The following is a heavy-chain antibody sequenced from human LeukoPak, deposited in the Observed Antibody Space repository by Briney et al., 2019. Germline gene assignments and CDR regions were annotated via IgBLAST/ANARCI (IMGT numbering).Heavy chain of an antibody. D-gene: IGHD2-2*01. J-gene: IGHJ3*02. CDR2: ISSRGSII. V-gene: IGHV3-11*04. Sequence: GGSLRLSCAASGFTFSDYYMSWIRQAPGKGLEWISYISSRGSIIYYADSVKGRFTISRDNAKNSLYLQMNSLRAEDTAVCYCAALPAARGHAFDIWGQGTMVTVSS. CDR3: AALPAARGHAFDI. CDR1: GFTFSDYY.